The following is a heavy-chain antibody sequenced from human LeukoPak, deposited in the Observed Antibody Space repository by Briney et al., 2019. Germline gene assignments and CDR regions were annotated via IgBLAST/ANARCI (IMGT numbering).Heavy chain of an antibody. CDR1: GFTFSSYA. V-gene: IGHV3-23*01. D-gene: IGHD3-10*01. J-gene: IGHJ3*02. CDR3: AKDFKYYRSAFDI. Sequence: PGGFLRLSCAASGFTFSSYAMSWVRQAPGKGLEWVSAISGSGGSTYYADSVKGRFTISRDNSKNTLYLQMNSLRAEDTAVYYCAKDFKYYRSAFDIWGQGTMVTVSS. CDR2: ISGSGGST.